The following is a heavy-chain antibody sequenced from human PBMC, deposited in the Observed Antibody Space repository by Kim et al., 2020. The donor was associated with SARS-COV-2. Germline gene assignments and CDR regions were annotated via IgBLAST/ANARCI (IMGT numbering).Heavy chain of an antibody. Sequence: VKGRFTISRDNSKNTLYLQMNSLRAEDTAVYYCAREVHDSSGYYYAFDYWGQGTLVTVSS. V-gene: IGHV3-30*07. D-gene: IGHD3-22*01. CDR3: AREVHDSSGYYYAFDY. J-gene: IGHJ4*02.